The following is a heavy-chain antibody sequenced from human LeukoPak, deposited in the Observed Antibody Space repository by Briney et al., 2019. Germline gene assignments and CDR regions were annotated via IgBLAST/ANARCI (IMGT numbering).Heavy chain of an antibody. D-gene: IGHD1-1*01. CDR1: GFTFDDYT. Sequence: GGSLRLSCAASGFTFDDYTMHWVRQAPGKGLEWVSLISWDGGSTYYADSVKGRFTISRDNSKNYLYLQMNSLRTEDTALYYCCFMDVEPVDNSGGYWGQGTLVTVSS. J-gene: IGHJ4*02. CDR3: CFMDVEPVDNSGGY. V-gene: IGHV3-43*01. CDR2: ISWDGGST.